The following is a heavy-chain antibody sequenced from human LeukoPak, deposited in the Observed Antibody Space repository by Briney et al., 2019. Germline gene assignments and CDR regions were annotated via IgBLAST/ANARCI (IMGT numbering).Heavy chain of an antibody. CDR2: ISSSGSYI. Sequence: GGSLRLSCAASGFTFSSYSMNWVREAPGKGLEWVSSISSSGSYIYCADSVKGRSTISRDNAKNSLYLQMNSLRAEDTAVYYCAREITGTIDYWGQGTLVTVSS. V-gene: IGHV3-21*01. CDR1: GFTFSSYS. J-gene: IGHJ4*02. CDR3: AREITGTIDY. D-gene: IGHD1-7*01.